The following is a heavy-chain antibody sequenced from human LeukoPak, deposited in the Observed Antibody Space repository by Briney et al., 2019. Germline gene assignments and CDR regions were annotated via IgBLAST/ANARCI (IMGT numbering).Heavy chain of an antibody. J-gene: IGHJ6*02. V-gene: IGHV4-34*01. CDR3: HGGDYYYGMDV. CDR1: GGSFSGYY. CDR2: INHSGST. Sequence: SETLSLTCAVYGGSFSGYYWSWIRQPPGKGLEWIGEINHSGSTNYNPSLKSRVTISVDTSKNQFSLKLSSVTAADTAVYSCHGGDYYYGMDVWGQGTTVTVSS. D-gene: IGHD2-2*01.